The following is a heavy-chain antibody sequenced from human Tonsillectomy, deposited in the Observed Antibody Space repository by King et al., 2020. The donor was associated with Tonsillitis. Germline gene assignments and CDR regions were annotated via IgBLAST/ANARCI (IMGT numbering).Heavy chain of an antibody. CDR1: GVTFSNYG. CDR3: VARQTTSPDY. Sequence: VQLVQSGGGLVQPGGSLRLSCAASGVTFSNYGVGWVRQAPGKGLECVSSISGGGDGTYYAESVKGRITISRDNSKITVYLQMNSLRPEDTAVYYCVARQTTSPDYWGQGTLVTVSS. V-gene: IGHV3-23*04. CDR2: ISGGGDGT. D-gene: IGHD1-14*01. J-gene: IGHJ4*02.